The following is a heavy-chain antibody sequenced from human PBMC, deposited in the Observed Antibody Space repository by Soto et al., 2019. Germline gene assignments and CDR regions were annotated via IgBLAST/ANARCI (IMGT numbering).Heavy chain of an antibody. J-gene: IGHJ3*02. D-gene: IGHD1-7*01. CDR3: AETGTTSSTAFDI. CDR1: GGSISSFY. CDR2: FYSSGST. Sequence: SETLSPPRSVSGGSISSFYWSWFPRPPGKGLEWIGYFYSSGSTNYNPSLKSRVTMSVDTSKNQFSLKLTSVTAADTAVYYCAETGTTSSTAFDIWGQGTMVTVSS. V-gene: IGHV4-59*01.